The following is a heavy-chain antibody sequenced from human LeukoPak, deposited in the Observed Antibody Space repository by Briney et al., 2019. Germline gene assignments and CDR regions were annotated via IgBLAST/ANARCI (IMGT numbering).Heavy chain of an antibody. V-gene: IGHV3-23*01. CDR2: ITSGGAP. CDR3: ARDPNGDYIGAFEF. J-gene: IGHJ3*01. Sequence: GGSLRLSCAASGFTFSAYAVMWVRQAPGQGLEWVSAITSGGAPRYADSVKGRFTISRDNSKNVLYLQMNSLRAGDTARYFCARDPNGDYIGAFEFWGQGTGVTVSS. D-gene: IGHD4-17*01. CDR1: GFTFSAYA.